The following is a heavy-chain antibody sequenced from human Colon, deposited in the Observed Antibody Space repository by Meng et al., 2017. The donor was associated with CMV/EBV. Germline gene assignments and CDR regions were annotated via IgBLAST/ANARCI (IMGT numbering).Heavy chain of an antibody. CDR1: GYTFSTYY. V-gene: IGHV1-2*04. Sequence: QVQLVQSGAEVKKPGASMKVSCKASGYTFSTYYMHWVRLAPGQGLEWMGWIDPNTGDTKFAVKFQGWVTLTTNTSISTAYMELSRLKSDDTAVYYCTRGTGYNYGTGYLDYWGQGTLVTVSS. CDR2: IDPNTGDT. J-gene: IGHJ4*02. D-gene: IGHD5-24*01. CDR3: TRGTGYNYGTGYLDY.